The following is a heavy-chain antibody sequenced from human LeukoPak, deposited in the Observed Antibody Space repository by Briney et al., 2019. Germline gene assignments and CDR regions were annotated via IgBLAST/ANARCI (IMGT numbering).Heavy chain of an antibody. V-gene: IGHV3-23*01. D-gene: IGHD1-14*01. CDR1: GFTFSSYA. CDR3: ARGVEPLAANTLAY. CDR2: ISTSGGAT. J-gene: IGHJ4*02. Sequence: GGSLRLSCAASGFTFSSYAMSWVRQTPGKGLDYFSAISTSGGATYYADSVKGRFTISRDNSKNTLYLEMNSLSPDDTAVYYCARGVEPLAANTLAYWGQGTLVTVSS.